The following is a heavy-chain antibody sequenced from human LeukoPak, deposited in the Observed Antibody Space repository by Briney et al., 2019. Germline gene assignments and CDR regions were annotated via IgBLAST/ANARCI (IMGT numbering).Heavy chain of an antibody. J-gene: IGHJ4*02. Sequence: GGSLRLSCAASGFTFSSYSMNWVRQAPGKGLEWVSSISSSSSYICYADSVKGRFTISRDNAKNSLYLQMNSLRAEDTAVYYCAKDRKIIVVPAAIDYWGQGTLVTVSS. CDR3: AKDRKIIVVPAAIDY. CDR1: GFTFSSYS. V-gene: IGHV3-21*04. D-gene: IGHD2-2*01. CDR2: ISSSSSYI.